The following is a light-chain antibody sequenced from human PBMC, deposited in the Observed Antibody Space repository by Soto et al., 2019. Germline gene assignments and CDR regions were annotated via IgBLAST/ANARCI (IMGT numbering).Light chain of an antibody. Sequence: QSALTQPPSVSAAPGQKVTISCSGSSSNIGNNYVSWYQQLPGTAPKLLIYDSDIRPSGIPDRFSGSKSGTSATLGIAGLQTGDEADYYCGTWDSSLSAVVFGGGTKLTVL. V-gene: IGLV1-51*01. J-gene: IGLJ2*01. CDR2: DSD. CDR3: GTWDSSLSAVV. CDR1: SSNIGNNY.